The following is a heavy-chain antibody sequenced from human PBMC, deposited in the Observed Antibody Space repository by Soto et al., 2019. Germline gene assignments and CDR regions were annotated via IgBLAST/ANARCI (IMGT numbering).Heavy chain of an antibody. J-gene: IGHJ5*02. CDR3: AREIVVVPAATSFSYSNYVSWFDP. V-gene: IGHV4-61*01. CDR2: IYYSGST. Sequence: SETLSLTCTVSGGSVSSGSYYWSWIRQPPGKGLEWIGYIYYSGSTNYNPSLKSRVTISVDTSKNQFSLKLSSVTAADTAVYYCAREIVVVPAATSFSYSNYVSWFDPWGQGTLVTVS. CDR1: GGSVSSGSYY. D-gene: IGHD2-2*01.